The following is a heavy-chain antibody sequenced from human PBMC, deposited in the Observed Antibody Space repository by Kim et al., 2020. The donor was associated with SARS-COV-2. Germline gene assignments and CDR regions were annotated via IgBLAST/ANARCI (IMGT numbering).Heavy chain of an antibody. CDR2: VNNGGNA. Sequence: GGSLRLSCVASGFTFSSRAMSWVRQAPGKGPEWVASVNNGGNAYYADSVRGRFTVSKDITKDTLYLQRNSLRAEDSALYYCAKDHPRSGWPPFGSWGQGTRVTASS. D-gene: IGHD6-19*01. CDR3: AKDHPRSGWPPFGS. J-gene: IGHJ4*02. CDR1: GFTFSSRA. V-gene: IGHV3-23*01.